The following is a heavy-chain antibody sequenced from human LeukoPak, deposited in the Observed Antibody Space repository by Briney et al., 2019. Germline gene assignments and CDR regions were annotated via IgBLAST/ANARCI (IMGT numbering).Heavy chain of an antibody. CDR1: GFTFSSYS. CDR3: ARAKWDTAMVMFA. Sequence: GGSLRLSCAASGFTFSSYSMNWVRQAPGKGLEWVSSISSSSSYIYYADSVKGRFTISRDNAKNSLYLQMNSLRAEDTAVYYCARAKWDTAMVMFAWGQGTLVTVSS. V-gene: IGHV3-21*01. CDR2: ISSSSSYI. J-gene: IGHJ5*02. D-gene: IGHD5-18*01.